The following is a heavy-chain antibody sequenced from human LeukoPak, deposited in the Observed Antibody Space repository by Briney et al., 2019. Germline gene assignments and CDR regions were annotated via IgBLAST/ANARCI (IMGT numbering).Heavy chain of an antibody. CDR2: IMPLFGTA. J-gene: IGHJ4*02. CDR3: ARDVAVAGFFDY. CDR1: GGTFNKSA. D-gene: IGHD6-19*01. Sequence: SVKVSCKTSGGTFNKSAISWVRQAPGQGLEWLGGIMPLFGTAGYAQKFQGRVTITKDESTRTVYLELSSLGSEDTAVYYCARDVAVAGFFDYWGEGTLVTVSS. V-gene: IGHV1-69*05.